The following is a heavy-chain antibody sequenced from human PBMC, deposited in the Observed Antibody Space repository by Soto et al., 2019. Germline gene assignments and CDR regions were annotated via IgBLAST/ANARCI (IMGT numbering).Heavy chain of an antibody. CDR3: AKGQHCRSTSCYFYYYGVDV. CDR2: ISYDGSNK. Sequence: QVQLVESGGGVVQPGRSLRLSCAASGFTFSTYGMHWVRQAPGKGLEWVAVISYDGSNKYYADSVKGRLTISRDNSKNTLYLQMNSVRAEDTAVYYCAKGQHCRSTSCYFYYYGVDVWGQGTTVAVSS. D-gene: IGHD2-2*01. CDR1: GFTFSTYG. J-gene: IGHJ6*02. V-gene: IGHV3-30*18.